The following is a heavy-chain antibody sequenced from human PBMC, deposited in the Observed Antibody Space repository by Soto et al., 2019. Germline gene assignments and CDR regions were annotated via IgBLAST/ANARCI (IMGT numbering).Heavy chain of an antibody. J-gene: IGHJ6*02. Sequence: GESLKISCKSSGYTFSIYWIGWVRQMPGKGLEWMGSLYPGDSDTRYSPSFQGQVTISVDKSISTAYLQWNSLKASDTAMYFCARNKGYCDSTSCYGMDVWGQGTTVTVSS. V-gene: IGHV5-51*01. CDR2: LYPGDSDT. CDR1: GYTFSIYW. CDR3: ARNKGYCDSTSCYGMDV. D-gene: IGHD2-2*01.